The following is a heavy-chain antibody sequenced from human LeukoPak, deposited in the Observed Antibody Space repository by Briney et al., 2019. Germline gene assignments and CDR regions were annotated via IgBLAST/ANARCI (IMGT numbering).Heavy chain of an antibody. CDR3: ARDRLYYDSSGFDY. D-gene: IGHD3-22*01. J-gene: IGHJ4*02. CDR2: IYYSGST. V-gene: IGHV4-59*01. CDR1: GGSISSYY. Sequence: PSETLSLTCTVSGGSISSYYWSWIRQPPGKGLEWIGYIYYSGSTNYNPSLKSRVTISVDTSKNQFSLKLSSVTAADTAVYYCARDRLYYDSSGFDYWGQGTLVTVSS.